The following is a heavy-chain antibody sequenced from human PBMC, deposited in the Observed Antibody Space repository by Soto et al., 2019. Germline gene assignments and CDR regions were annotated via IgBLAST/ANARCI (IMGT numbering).Heavy chain of an antibody. D-gene: IGHD5-12*01. CDR2: VYYDGHT. CDR1: GGSINNNF. Sequence: SETLSLTCPVSGGSINNNFWGWIRQPPGKGLEWIGYVYYDGHTDYNPSLESRVTIAVDTSKNQFSLRLTSVTAADTAVYYCARDLFGGYCLDYWGQGALVTVSS. J-gene: IGHJ4*02. V-gene: IGHV4-59*01. CDR3: ARDLFGGYCLDY.